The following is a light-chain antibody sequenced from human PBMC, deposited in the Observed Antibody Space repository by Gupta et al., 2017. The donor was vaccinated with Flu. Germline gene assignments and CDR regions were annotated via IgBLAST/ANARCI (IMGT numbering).Light chain of an antibody. J-gene: IGKJ1*01. CDR2: LDS. V-gene: IGKV2-28*01. Sequence: DIVMTHFPLSLPVTPGEPASISCRSSQSLLHSNGYNYLDWYLQKPGLSPQLLIYLDSNRAYGVPDRFSGSGSGTDFTLKISRVEAEDVGVYYCRQDLQTPRTFGQGTKVEIK. CDR1: QSLLHSNGYNY. CDR3: RQDLQTPRT.